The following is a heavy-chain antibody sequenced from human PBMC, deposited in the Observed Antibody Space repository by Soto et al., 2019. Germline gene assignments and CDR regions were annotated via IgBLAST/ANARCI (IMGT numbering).Heavy chain of an antibody. D-gene: IGHD3-10*01. V-gene: IGHV3-30*09. CDR2: ISSDGSDK. J-gene: IGHJ6*02. CDR1: GFTFSSYA. CDR3: ARDRQYGAGFIDV. Sequence: VGSLRLSCAASGFTFSSYAMHWVRQAPGKGLEWVAVISSDGSDKYYADSVKGRFAISRDNSKNTLYVQLNRMRAEDTALYYCARDRQYGAGFIDVWGQGTTVTVSS.